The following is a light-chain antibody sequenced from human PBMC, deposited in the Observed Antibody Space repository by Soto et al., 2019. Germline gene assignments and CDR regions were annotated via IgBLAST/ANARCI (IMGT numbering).Light chain of an antibody. J-gene: IGLJ1*01. Sequence: QSVLTKPPSLYAVPGQKVTISCSGSSSNIGNNYVSWYQQLPGTAPKLLIYENNKRPSGIPDRFSGSKSGTSATLGITGLQTGDEADYYCGTWDSSLSAVFGTGTKVTVL. CDR3: GTWDSSLSAV. CDR1: SSNIGNNY. V-gene: IGLV1-51*02. CDR2: ENN.